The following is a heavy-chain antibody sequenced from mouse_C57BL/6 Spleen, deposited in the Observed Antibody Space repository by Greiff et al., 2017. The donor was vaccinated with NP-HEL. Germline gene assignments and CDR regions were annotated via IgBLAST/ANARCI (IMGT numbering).Heavy chain of an antibody. J-gene: IGHJ2*01. D-gene: IGHD1-1*01. CDR3: ARAGSSKFDY. V-gene: IGHV1-81*01. Sequence: VKVVESGAELARPGASVKLSCKASGYTFTSYGISWVKQRTGQGLEWIGEIYPRSGNTYYNEKFKGKATLTADKSSSTAYMELRSLTSEDSAVYFCARAGSSKFDYWGQGTTLTVSS. CDR1: GYTFTSYG. CDR2: IYPRSGNT.